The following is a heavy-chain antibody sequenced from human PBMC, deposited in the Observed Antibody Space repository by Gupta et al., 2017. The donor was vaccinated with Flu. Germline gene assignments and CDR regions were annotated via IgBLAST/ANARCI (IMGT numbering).Heavy chain of an antibody. CDR2: ISWNSDSV. V-gene: IGHV3-9*01. J-gene: IGHJ6*02. D-gene: IGHD1-1*01. CDR3: AKADVQGTSNYYYYYGLDV. Sequence: WVRQLPVSVLEWVSGISWNSDSVGYAYSVKGRFIISEDNTKKTLYLQMNSLRAEDTSLYCCAKADVQGTSNYYYYYGLDVWGQGTTVTVSS.